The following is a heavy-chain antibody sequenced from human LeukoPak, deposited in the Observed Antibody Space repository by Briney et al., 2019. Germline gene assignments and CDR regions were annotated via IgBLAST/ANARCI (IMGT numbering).Heavy chain of an antibody. CDR2: AHFSGST. CDR3: TRDESSRDDSGGYHY. CDR1: GASATSHP. Sequence: LETPSHTCALPGASATSHPWAWIRQPAGEGQEWAGRAHFSGSTNYNPSLRSRVAISLDKSKNELSLTLKSVSAADTAVYFCTRDESSRDDSGGYHYWGRGVLVTVSS. J-gene: IGHJ4*02. V-gene: IGHV4-4*07. D-gene: IGHD3-22*01.